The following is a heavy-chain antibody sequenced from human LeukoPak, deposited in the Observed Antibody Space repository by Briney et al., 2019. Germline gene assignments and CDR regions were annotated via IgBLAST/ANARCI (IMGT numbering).Heavy chain of an antibody. CDR1: GGTSSSYA. D-gene: IGHD6-6*01. CDR3: ARDRKGYSSSSGRTPLGYYYYMDV. V-gene: IGHV1-69*05. Sequence: GASVKVSCKASGGTSSSYAISWVRQAPGQGLEWMGGIIPIFGTANYAQKFQGRVTITTDESTSTAYMELSSLRSEDTAVYYCARDRKGYSSSSGRTPLGYYYYMDVWGKGTTVTVSS. J-gene: IGHJ6*03. CDR2: IIPIFGTA.